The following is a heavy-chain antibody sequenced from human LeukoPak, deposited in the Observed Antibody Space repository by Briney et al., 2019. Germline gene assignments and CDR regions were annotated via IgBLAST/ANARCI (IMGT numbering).Heavy chain of an antibody. CDR1: GYTFTSYD. J-gene: IGHJ6*03. CDR2: MNPNSGNT. CDR3: ARSGGSGWYFGINSHYYYMDV. V-gene: IGHV1-8*03. Sequence: ASLKVSCKASGYTFTSYDINWVRQATGQGLEWMGWMNPNSGNTGYAQKFQGRITITRNTSISTAYMELSSLRSEDTALYYCARSGGSGWYFGINSHYYYMDVWGKGTTVTVS. D-gene: IGHD6-19*01.